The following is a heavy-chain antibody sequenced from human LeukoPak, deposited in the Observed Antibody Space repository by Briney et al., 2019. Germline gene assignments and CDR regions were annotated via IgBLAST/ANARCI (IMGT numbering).Heavy chain of an antibody. CDR3: ARGASLTYYHDTGDYYVFDH. J-gene: IGHJ4*02. V-gene: IGHV1-2*02. CDR2: INPKSGGT. Sequence: ASVKVSCKASGYTFTGYYIHWVRQAPGQGLERMGWINPKSGGTKYAQKFQGRVTMTRDRPISTGIMELSRLRSDDTAVYYCARGASLTYYHDTGDYYVFDHWGQGTLVTVSS. CDR1: GYTFTGYY. D-gene: IGHD3-22*01.